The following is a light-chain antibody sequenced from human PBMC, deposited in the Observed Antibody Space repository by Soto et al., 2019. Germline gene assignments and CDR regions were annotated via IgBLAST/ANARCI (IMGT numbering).Light chain of an antibody. Sequence: QSALTQPASVSGSPGQSITISCTGTSSDVGGSNYVSWYQQYPGKAPKLMIYEVSNRPSGVSNRFSGSKSGNTASLGISGLQAEDEADYYCSSYTSTNTYVFGTGTQLTVL. CDR1: SSDVGGSNY. CDR2: EVS. V-gene: IGLV2-14*01. CDR3: SSYTSTNTYV. J-gene: IGLJ1*01.